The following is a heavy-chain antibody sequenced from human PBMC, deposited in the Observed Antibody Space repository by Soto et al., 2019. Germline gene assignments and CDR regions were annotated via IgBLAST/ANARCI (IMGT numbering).Heavy chain of an antibody. CDR1: GGSFSGYY. J-gene: IGHJ4*02. Sequence: QVQLQQWGAGLLKPSETLYLTCAVYGGSFSGYYWSWIRQPPGKWLEGIGEINHSGSTNYNPSLKRRVTISVDTSKDQFSLKRSSVTAAEAAVYDCARGSSMVKGLLDYWFQGTLVTFSA. CDR2: INHSGST. CDR3: ARGSSMVKGLLDY. D-gene: IGHD2-21*01. V-gene: IGHV4-34*01.